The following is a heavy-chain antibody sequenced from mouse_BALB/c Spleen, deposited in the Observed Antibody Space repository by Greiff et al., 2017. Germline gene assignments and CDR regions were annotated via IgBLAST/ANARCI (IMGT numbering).Heavy chain of an antibody. CDR2: ISSGSSTI. Sequence: EVMLVESGGGLVQPGGSRKLSCAASGFTFSSFGMHWVRQAPEKGLEWVAYISSGSSTIYYADTVKGRFTIARDNPKNTLFLPMNSLRSEDADMYYCAREDYGMDYWGQGTSVTVSS. CDR3: AREDYGMDY. J-gene: IGHJ4*01. CDR1: GFTFSSFG. V-gene: IGHV5-17*02.